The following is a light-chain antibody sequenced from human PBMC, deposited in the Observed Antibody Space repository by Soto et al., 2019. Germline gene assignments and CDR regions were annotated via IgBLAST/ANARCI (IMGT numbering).Light chain of an antibody. V-gene: IGKV1-5*01. Sequence: IHTKQSPPTLSASVGDRVTITCRASQSISSWLAWYQQRPGKAPNLLIYDVSSLESGVPSRFSGSGSGTEFTLTISSLQPDDFATYYCQQYTNYPWTFGQGTKV. J-gene: IGKJ1*01. CDR3: QQYTNYPWT. CDR1: QSISSW. CDR2: DVS.